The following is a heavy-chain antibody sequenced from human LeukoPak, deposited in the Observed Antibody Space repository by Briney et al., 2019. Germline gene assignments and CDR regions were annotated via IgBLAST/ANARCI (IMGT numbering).Heavy chain of an antibody. D-gene: IGHD1-14*01. CDR2: VRDNGES. J-gene: IGHJ3*02. CDR1: GGSITGYY. Sequence: MSSETLSLTCTVSGGSITGYYWSWIRQPPGKGLEWIAYVRDNGESNYNPSLKSRVTISVDTRNNQISLRLNFVTAADTAIYYCARQPAGTVAFDIWGLGPMVTVSS. V-gene: IGHV4-59*08. CDR3: ARQPAGTVAFDI.